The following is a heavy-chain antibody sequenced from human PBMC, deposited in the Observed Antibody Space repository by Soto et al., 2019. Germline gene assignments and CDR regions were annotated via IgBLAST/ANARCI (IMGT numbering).Heavy chain of an antibody. D-gene: IGHD1-1*01. V-gene: IGHV3-30-3*01. CDR3: GRTAGHTDATHHGTVHH. J-gene: IGHJ5*02. Sequence: QVQLLESGGGVVQPGRSLRLSCAASGFTFNRYPLHWVRQAPGKGLEWVAVISHAGNNKYYADSVKGRFTISRDNSMNRLYLQTHGKRTEKTAIFYCGRTAGHTDATHHGTVHHWGQGALVTVSS. CDR2: ISHAGNNK. CDR1: GFTFNRYP.